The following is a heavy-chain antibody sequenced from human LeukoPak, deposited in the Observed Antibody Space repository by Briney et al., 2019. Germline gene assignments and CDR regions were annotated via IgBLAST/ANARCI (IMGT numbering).Heavy chain of an antibody. CDR3: ARDFQWLVPAEYFQH. V-gene: IGHV1-2*02. D-gene: IGHD6-19*01. CDR2: LNPNSGAT. Sequence: GASVKVSCKASGYTFTGHYIHWVRQAPGQGLEWMGWLNPNSGATNVAQKFQGRVTMTRDTSINTAYMEMSSLRSDDTAVYYCARDFQWLVPAEYFQHWGQGTVVTVSS. J-gene: IGHJ1*01. CDR1: GYTFTGHY.